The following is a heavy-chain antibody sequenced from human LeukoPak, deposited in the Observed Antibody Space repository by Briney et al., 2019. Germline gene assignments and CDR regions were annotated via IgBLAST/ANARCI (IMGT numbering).Heavy chain of an antibody. D-gene: IGHD3-16*01. J-gene: IGHJ6*02. V-gene: IGHV3-72*01. CDR1: GFTFSDHY. CDR3: AKTSYHGFRGDGV. CDR2: SRDKAQSHTT. Sequence: GGSLRLSCAVSGFTFSDHYMDWARQSPGKGLEWVGRSRDKAQSHTTEYAASVKGRFTISRDDSKNSLFLQMSSLKTEDTAVYYCAKTSYHGFRGDGVWGQGTTVTVSS.